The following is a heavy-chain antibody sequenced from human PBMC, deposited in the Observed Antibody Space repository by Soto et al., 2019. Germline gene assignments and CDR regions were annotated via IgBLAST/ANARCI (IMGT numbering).Heavy chain of an antibody. Sequence: PSETLSLTCTVSGGSISSGGYYWSWIRQHPGKGLEWIGYIYYSGSTYYNPSLKSRVTISVDTSKNQFSLKLSSVTAADTAVYYCARGMKGYCSGGSCYYFDYWGQGTLVTVSS. CDR3: ARGMKGYCSGGSCYYFDY. CDR1: GGSISSGGYY. CDR2: IYYSGST. D-gene: IGHD2-15*01. V-gene: IGHV4-31*03. J-gene: IGHJ4*02.